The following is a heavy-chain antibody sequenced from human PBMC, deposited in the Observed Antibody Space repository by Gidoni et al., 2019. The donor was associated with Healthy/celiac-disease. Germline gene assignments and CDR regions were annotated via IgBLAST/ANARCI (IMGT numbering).Heavy chain of an antibody. CDR1: GYTFTSYY. D-gene: IGHD2-2*02. V-gene: IGHV1-46*01. Sequence: QVQLVQSGAEVKKPGASVKVSCKASGYTFTSYYMHWGRQAPGQGLEWMGIINPSGGSTSYAQKFQGRVTMTRDTSTSTVYMELSSLRSEDTAVYYCARAVLNIVVVPAAIGPPRFDYWGQGTLVTVSS. CDR3: ARAVLNIVVVPAAIGPPRFDY. J-gene: IGHJ4*02. CDR2: INPSGGST.